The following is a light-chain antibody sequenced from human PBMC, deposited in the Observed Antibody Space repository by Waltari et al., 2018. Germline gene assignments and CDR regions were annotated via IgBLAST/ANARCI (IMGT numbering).Light chain of an antibody. V-gene: IGKV1-39*01. CDR1: QSVNHY. J-gene: IGKJ1*01. CDR2: STS. Sequence: DIQMTQSPSSLSASVGDRVTVTCRASQSVNHYLNWYQQREGQAPRLLMFSTSSLQSGVPSRFSGSGSGTEFTLTITSLQPEDSAIYFCEQCYKSPATFGQGTKVDIK. CDR3: EQCYKSPAT.